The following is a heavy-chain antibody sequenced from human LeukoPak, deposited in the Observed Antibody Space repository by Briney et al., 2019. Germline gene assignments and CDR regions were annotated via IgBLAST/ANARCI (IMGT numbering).Heavy chain of an antibody. V-gene: IGHV3-23*01. Sequence: GGSLRLSCAASGFTFSSYAMSWVRQAPGKGLEWVSAISGSGGSTYYADSVKGRFTISRDNSKNTLYLQMNSLRAEDTAVYYCARVGYDILTGYEDYWGQGTLVTVSS. CDR1: GFTFSSYA. CDR3: ARVGYDILTGYEDY. D-gene: IGHD3-9*01. CDR2: ISGSGGST. J-gene: IGHJ4*02.